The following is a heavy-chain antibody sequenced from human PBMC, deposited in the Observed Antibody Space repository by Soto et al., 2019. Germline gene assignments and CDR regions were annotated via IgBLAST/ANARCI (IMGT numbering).Heavy chain of an antibody. V-gene: IGHV3-53*01. CDR1: GFPVSHYY. Sequence: GGSLRLSCATSGFPVSHYYMTWVRQSPGKGLESVSVIYSGDSTYYADSVKGRFTISRDKSKKMLYLQMNNLRAEDTAVYYCAATYDSTLMNAFNFWGKGKXVAVSS. J-gene: IGHJ3*01. D-gene: IGHD3-22*01. CDR3: AATYDSTLMNAFNF. CDR2: IYSGDST.